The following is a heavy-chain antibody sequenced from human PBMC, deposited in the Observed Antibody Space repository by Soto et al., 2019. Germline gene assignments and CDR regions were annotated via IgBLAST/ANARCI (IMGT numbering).Heavy chain of an antibody. CDR2: INHSGST. D-gene: IGHD2-2*01. V-gene: IGHV4-34*01. J-gene: IGHJ6*02. CDR3: ARGHGAYQQYYYYYGMDV. Sequence: SETLSLTCAVYGGSFSGYYWSWIRQPPGKGLEWIGEINHSGSTNYNPSLKSRVTISVDTSKNQFSLKVSSVTAADTAVYYCARGHGAYQQYYYYYGMDVWGQGTTVTVSS. CDR1: GGSFSGYY.